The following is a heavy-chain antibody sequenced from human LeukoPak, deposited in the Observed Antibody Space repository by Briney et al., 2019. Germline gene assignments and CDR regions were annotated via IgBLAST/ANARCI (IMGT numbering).Heavy chain of an antibody. J-gene: IGHJ6*03. CDR2: IIPIFGTA. D-gene: IGHD3-10*01. CDR1: GGTFSSYA. CDR3: ARAIRGSKIASRYYFYYMDV. Sequence: SVRVSCKASGGTFSSYAISWVRQAPGQGLEWMGGIIPIFGTANYAQKFQGRVTTTADKSTSTAYMELSSLRSEDTAVYYCARAIRGSKIASRYYFYYMDVWGKGTTVTVSS. V-gene: IGHV1-69*06.